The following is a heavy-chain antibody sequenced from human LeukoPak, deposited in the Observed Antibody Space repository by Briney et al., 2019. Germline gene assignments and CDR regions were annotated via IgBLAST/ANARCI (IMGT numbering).Heavy chain of an antibody. Sequence: SETLSLTCTVSGGSISSYYRSWIRQPAGKGLEWIGRIYTSGSTNYNPSLKSRVTMSVDTSKNQFSLKLSSVTAADTAVYYCAKDRWGYSSSWYGGFDYWGQGTLVTVSS. J-gene: IGHJ4*02. CDR2: IYTSGST. V-gene: IGHV4-4*07. D-gene: IGHD6-13*01. CDR1: GGSISSYY. CDR3: AKDRWGYSSSWYGGFDY.